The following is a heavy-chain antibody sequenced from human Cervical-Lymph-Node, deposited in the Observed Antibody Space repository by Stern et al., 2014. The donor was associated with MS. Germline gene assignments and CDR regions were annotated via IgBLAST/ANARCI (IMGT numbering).Heavy chain of an antibody. CDR2: VYFDGNNK. D-gene: IGHD1-14*01. V-gene: IGHV3-33*01. J-gene: IGHJ6*02. Sequence: VQLVEYGGGVVQPGRSLRLSCAASGFTFSSYGMHWVRQAPGKGLEWVAVVYFDGNNKYYADSVKGRFTISRDNSRNTLYLQMNSLRAEDTAVYYCARGNRYYYYAMDVWGQGTTVTVSS. CDR3: ARGNRYYYYAMDV. CDR1: GFTFSSYG.